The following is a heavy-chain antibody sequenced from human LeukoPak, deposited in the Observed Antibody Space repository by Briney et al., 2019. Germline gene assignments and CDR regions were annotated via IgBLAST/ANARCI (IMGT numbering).Heavy chain of an antibody. V-gene: IGHV4-34*01. J-gene: IGHJ6*03. CDR2: INHSGST. D-gene: IGHD5-18*01. Sequence: SETLSLTCAVYGGSFSGYYWSWIRQPPGKGLEWIGEINHSGSTDYNPSLKSRVTISVDTSKNQFSLKLSSVTAADTAVYYCAREGSYSYGLYYYYYYYMDVWGKGTTVTVSS. CDR1: GGSFSGYY. CDR3: AREGSYSYGLYYYYYYYMDV.